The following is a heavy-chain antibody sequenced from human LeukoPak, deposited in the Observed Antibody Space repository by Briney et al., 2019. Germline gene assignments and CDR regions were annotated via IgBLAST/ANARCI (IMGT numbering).Heavy chain of an antibody. CDR2: INPNSGGT. Sequence: ASVKVSCKASGGTFSSYAISWVRQAPGQGLEWMGWINPNSGGTNYAQKFQGRVTMTRDTSISTAYMELSRLRSDDTAVYYCARDLGSGWYSGYYYYMDVWGKGTTVTISS. V-gene: IGHV1-2*02. CDR1: GGTFSSYA. J-gene: IGHJ6*03. CDR3: ARDLGSGWYSGYYYYMDV. D-gene: IGHD6-19*01.